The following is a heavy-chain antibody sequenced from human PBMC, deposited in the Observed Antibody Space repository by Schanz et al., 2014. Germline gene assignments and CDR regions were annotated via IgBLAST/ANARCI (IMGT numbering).Heavy chain of an antibody. CDR3: AKSLESCPGGRCSRGYFDY. J-gene: IGHJ4*02. CDR2: ISHDGYST. D-gene: IGHD2-8*02. Sequence: EVQLLESGGGLVQPGGSLRLSCSASGFTFSIYAMHWVRQAPGKGLEYVSAISHDGYSTYYADSVKGRFTISRDNFKGALYLQMSSLRAEDTAVYYCAKSLESCPGGRCSRGYFDYWGQGTLVTVSS. V-gene: IGHV3-64D*06. CDR1: GFTFSIYA.